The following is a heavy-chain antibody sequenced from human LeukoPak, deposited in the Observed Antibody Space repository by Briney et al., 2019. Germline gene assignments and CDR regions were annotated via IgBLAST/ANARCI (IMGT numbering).Heavy chain of an antibody. D-gene: IGHD4-11*01. Sequence: GGSLRLSCAASGFTFSHYALHWVRQAPGKGLEWVAVIWSDGSNQFYADSVKGRFTISRDDSQKKVFLQMSSLRADDTAIYYCAGDAQRGFDYSNSLRYWGQGTLVTVSS. J-gene: IGHJ4*02. V-gene: IGHV3-33*01. CDR3: AGDAQRGFDYSNSLRY. CDR2: IWSDGSNQ. CDR1: GFTFSHYA.